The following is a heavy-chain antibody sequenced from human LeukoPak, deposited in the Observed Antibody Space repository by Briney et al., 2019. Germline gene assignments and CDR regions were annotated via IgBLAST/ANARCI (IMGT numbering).Heavy chain of an antibody. CDR1: GFTFSSYA. CDR2: ISGIGGYT. J-gene: IGHJ4*02. CDR3: AKDTRRVGSTDY. V-gene: IGHV3-23*01. D-gene: IGHD1-26*01. Sequence: GGSLRLSCAASGFTFSSYAMSWVRQAPGKGLGWVSSISGIGGYTYYADSGKGRFTISTDNSKNTLYLQMSSLRAEDTAVYYCAKDTRRVGSTDYWGQGTLVTVSS.